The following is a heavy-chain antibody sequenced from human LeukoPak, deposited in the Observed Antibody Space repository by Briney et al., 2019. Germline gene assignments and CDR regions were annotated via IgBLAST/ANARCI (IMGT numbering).Heavy chain of an antibody. J-gene: IGHJ3*02. V-gene: IGHV3-30-3*01. CDR2: ISYDGSNK. CDR1: GFTFSSYA. D-gene: IGHD2-2*01. Sequence: PGGSLRLSCAASGFTFSSYAVHWVRQAPGKGLEWVAVISYDGSNKYYADSVKGRFTISRDNSKNTLYLQMNSLRAEDTAVYYCARDRVPFIVVVPAAIPDDAFDIWGQGTMVTVSS. CDR3: ARDRVPFIVVVPAAIPDDAFDI.